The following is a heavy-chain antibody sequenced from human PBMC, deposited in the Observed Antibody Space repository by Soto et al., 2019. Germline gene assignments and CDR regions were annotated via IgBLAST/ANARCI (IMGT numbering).Heavy chain of an antibody. D-gene: IGHD6-13*01. Sequence: HPGGSLRLSCAASGFTFSSYWMHWVRQAPGKGLVWVSRINSDGSSTSYADSVKGRFTISRDNAKNTLYLQMNSLRAEDTAVYYCARVGISSSWHENYFDYWGQGTLVTVSS. J-gene: IGHJ4*02. CDR2: INSDGSST. CDR3: ARVGISSSWHENYFDY. CDR1: GFTFSSYW. V-gene: IGHV3-74*01.